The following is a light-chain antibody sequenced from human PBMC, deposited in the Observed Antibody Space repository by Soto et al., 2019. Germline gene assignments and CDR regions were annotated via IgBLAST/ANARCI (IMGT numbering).Light chain of an antibody. CDR3: CSYTTTNTVV. CDR2: EVN. CDR1: SSDIGGSDF. V-gene: IGLV2-14*01. Sequence: QSVLTQPRSVSGSPGQSITISCTGTSSDIGGSDFVSWYQQHPGKAPKLVMSEVNNRPSGVSSRFSGSKSGNTASLTISGLQAEDETDYYCCSYTTTNTVVFGGGTKLTVL. J-gene: IGLJ2*01.